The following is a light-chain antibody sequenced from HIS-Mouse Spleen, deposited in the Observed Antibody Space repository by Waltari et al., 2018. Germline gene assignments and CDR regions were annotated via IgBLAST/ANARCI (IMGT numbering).Light chain of an antibody. V-gene: IGKV3-20*01. CDR2: GAS. CDR3: QQYGSSPPYT. J-gene: IGKJ2*01. Sequence: EIVLTQSPGTLSLSPGEIANLSCRASQSVSSSYLAWYQQKPGQAPRLLIYGASSRATGIPDRFSGSGSGTDFTLTISRLEPEDFAVYYCQQYGSSPPYTFGQGTKLEIK. CDR1: QSVSSSY.